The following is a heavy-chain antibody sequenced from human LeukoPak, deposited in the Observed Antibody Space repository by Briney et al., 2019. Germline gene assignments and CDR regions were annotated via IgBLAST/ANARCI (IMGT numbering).Heavy chain of an antibody. J-gene: IGHJ4*02. V-gene: IGHV3-23*01. Sequence: GGSLRLSCAASGFNFKDYDMTWVRQAPGKGLEGVASISASGVSTNYADSVRGRFTISRDNSNRVVYLRMNSLRTEDTAVYYCARSINYGNYLFDYWGQGTRVIVSS. D-gene: IGHD4-11*01. CDR2: ISASGVST. CDR3: ARSINYGNYLFDY. CDR1: GFNFKDYD.